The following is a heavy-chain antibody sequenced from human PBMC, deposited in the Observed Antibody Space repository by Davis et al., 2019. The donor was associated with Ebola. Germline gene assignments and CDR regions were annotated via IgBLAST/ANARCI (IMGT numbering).Heavy chain of an antibody. V-gene: IGHV1-2*02. D-gene: IGHD2-15*01. Sequence: ASVKVSCKASGYTFTGYYMHWVRQAPGQGLEWMGWINPNSGGTNYAQKFQGRVTMTRDTSISTAYMELSRLRSDDTAVYYCARAGDIVVVVAAHTRLGDYWGQGTLVTVSS. CDR2: INPNSGGT. CDR1: GYTFTGYY. J-gene: IGHJ4*02. CDR3: ARAGDIVVVVAAHTRLGDY.